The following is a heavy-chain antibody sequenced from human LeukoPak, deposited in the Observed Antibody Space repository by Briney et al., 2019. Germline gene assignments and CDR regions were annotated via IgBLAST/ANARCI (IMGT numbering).Heavy chain of an antibody. Sequence: ASVTVSCTASGYTFTSYGISWVRQAPGQGLEWMGWISAYNGNTNYAQKLQGRVTMTTDTPTSTAYMELRSLRSDDTAVYYCARGPLAYSGISGGDYWGQGTLVTVSS. V-gene: IGHV1-18*01. D-gene: IGHD1-26*01. J-gene: IGHJ4*02. CDR3: ARGPLAYSGISGGDY. CDR2: ISAYNGNT. CDR1: GYTFTSYG.